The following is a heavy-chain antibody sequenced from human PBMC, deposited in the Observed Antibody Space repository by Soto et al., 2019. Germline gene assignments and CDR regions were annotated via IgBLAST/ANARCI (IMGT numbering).Heavy chain of an antibody. D-gene: IGHD6-19*01. Sequence: GGSLRLSCAASGFTFSSYAMHWVRQAPGKGLEWVAVISYDGSNKYYADSVKGRFNISRDNSKNTLYLQMNSLRAEDTAVYYRARDEAVAGKLYGMDVWGQGTTVTVSS. V-gene: IGHV3-30-3*01. J-gene: IGHJ6*02. CDR1: GFTFSSYA. CDR3: ARDEAVAGKLYGMDV. CDR2: ISYDGSNK.